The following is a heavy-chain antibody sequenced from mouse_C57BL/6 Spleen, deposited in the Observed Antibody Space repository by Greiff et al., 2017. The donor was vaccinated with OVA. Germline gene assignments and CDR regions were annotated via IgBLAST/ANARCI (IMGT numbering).Heavy chain of an antibody. V-gene: IGHV3-6*01. CDR3: ARDAPNDGYGY. J-gene: IGHJ2*01. Sequence: EVKLQESGPGLVKPSQSLSLTCSVTGYSITSGYYWNWIRQFPGNKLEWMGYISYDGSNNYNPSLKNRISITRDTSKNQFFLKLNSVTTEDTATYYCARDAPNDGYGYWGQGTTLTVSS. CDR2: ISYDGSN. CDR1: GYSITSGYY. D-gene: IGHD2-3*01.